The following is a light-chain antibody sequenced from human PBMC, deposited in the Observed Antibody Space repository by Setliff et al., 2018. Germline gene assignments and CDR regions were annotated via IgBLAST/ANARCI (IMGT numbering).Light chain of an antibody. J-gene: IGLJ1*01. CDR3: SSYARGNFV. CDR1: SSDVGGYDY. CDR2: DVT. V-gene: IGLV2-14*01. Sequence: QSVLTQPASVSGSPGQSITISCTGTSSDVGGYDYVSWFQQYPDEAPKLLIYDVTKRPSRVPGRFSGSKSGNTASLTISGLQTEDEADYYCSSYARGNFVFGTGTRSPS.